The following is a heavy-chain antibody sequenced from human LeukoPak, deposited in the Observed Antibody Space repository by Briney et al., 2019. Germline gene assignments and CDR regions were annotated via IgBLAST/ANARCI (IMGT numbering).Heavy chain of an antibody. D-gene: IGHD1-26*01. Sequence: SETLSLTCTVPGGSISSHYWSWIRQPPGEGLEWIAYIYYSGSTKYSPSLQSRVTISVDTSNNQFSLKVSSVTAADTAVYYCARHMNGGTYPMDVWGQGTTVTVSS. CDR2: IYYSGST. J-gene: IGHJ6*02. CDR3: ARHMNGGTYPMDV. V-gene: IGHV4-59*08. CDR1: GGSISSHY.